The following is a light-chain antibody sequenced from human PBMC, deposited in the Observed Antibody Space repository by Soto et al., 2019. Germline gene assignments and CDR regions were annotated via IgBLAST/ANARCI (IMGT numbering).Light chain of an antibody. CDR3: QSYDSSLSGWV. J-gene: IGLJ3*02. CDR2: GNN. CDR1: SSNIGADYD. Sequence: QSVLTQPPSVSGAPGQRVTISCTGTSSNIGADYDVHWYQHLPGTAPKLLIYGNNNRPSGVSDRFSGSKSGTSASLAITGLQAEDEADYYCQSYDSSLSGWVFGGGTKLTVL. V-gene: IGLV1-40*01.